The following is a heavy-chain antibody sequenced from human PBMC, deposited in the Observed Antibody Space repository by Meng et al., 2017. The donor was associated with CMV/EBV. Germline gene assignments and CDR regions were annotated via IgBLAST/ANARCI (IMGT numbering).Heavy chain of an antibody. J-gene: IGHJ4*02. CDR3: ARFITFGGVIVIDY. CDR2: IYYSGRT. CDR1: GGSISSYY. Sequence: SETLSLTCTVSGGSISSYYWSWIRQPPGKGLEWIGYIYYSGRTNYNPSLKSRVTISVDTSKNQFSLKLSSVTAADTAVYYCARFITFGGVIVIDYWGQGTLVTVSS. V-gene: IGHV4-59*01. D-gene: IGHD3-16*02.